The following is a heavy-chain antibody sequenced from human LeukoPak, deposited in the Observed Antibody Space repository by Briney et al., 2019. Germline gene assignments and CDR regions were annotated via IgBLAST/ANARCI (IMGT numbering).Heavy chain of an antibody. Sequence: SETLSLTCAVYGGSFSGYYWSWIRQPPGKGLEWIGEINHSGSTNYNPSLKSRVTISADTSKNQFSLKLSAVTAADTAVYYCARALTYYDFWSGYYPAAYFDYWGQGTLVTVSS. D-gene: IGHD3-3*01. CDR1: GGSFSGYY. CDR3: ARALTYYDFWSGYYPAAYFDY. CDR2: INHSGST. J-gene: IGHJ4*02. V-gene: IGHV4-34*01.